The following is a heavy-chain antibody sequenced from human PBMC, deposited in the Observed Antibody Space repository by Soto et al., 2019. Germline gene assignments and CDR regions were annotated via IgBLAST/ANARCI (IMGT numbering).Heavy chain of an antibody. CDR1: GGSFSGYY. J-gene: IGHJ4*02. CDR3: ARADSSGYYY. Sequence: SETLSLTCAVYGGSFSGYYWSWIRQPPGKWLEWIGEINHSGSTNYNPSLKSRVTISVDTSKNQFSLKLSSVTAADTAVYYCARADSSGYYYWGQGXLVTVYS. V-gene: IGHV4-34*01. CDR2: INHSGST. D-gene: IGHD3-22*01.